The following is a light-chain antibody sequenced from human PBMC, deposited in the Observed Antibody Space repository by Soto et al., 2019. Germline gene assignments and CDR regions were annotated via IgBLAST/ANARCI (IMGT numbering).Light chain of an antibody. J-gene: IGKJ2*01. CDR1: VSVSRN. Sequence: EIVMTQSPATLSVSPGDRVTLSCRASVSVSRNLAWYQWKPGHSPRLLIYGASSRAAGIPGRFSGSGSGTEFTLTISSLQPGDFVFFYCQQYSSWPTFGQGTKLEIK. CDR2: GAS. CDR3: QQYSSWPT. V-gene: IGKV3D-15*01.